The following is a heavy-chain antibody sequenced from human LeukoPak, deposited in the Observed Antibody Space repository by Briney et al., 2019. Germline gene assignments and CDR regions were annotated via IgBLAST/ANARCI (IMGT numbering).Heavy chain of an antibody. Sequence: PGGSLRLSCAASGFTFSSYSMNWGRQAPGKGLEWVSSISSSSSYIYYADSVKGRFTISRDNAKNSLYLQMNSLRAEDTAVYYCARDVRTTGTTTTSYFDYWGQGTLVTVSS. CDR3: ARDVRTTGTTTTSYFDY. V-gene: IGHV3-21*01. CDR1: GFTFSSYS. D-gene: IGHD1-1*01. CDR2: ISSSSSYI. J-gene: IGHJ4*02.